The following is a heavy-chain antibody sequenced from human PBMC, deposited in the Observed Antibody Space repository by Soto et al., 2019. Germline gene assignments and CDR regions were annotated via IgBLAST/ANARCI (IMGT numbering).Heavy chain of an antibody. CDR2: IYPDDSET. J-gene: IGHJ4*02. Sequence: EVQLVQSGAEVKKPGESLKISCKGSGYSFSTYWIAWVRQMPGKGLEWMGIIYPDDSETRYSPSFQGQVTISVDKSISTAYLQWTSLKASDSAMYYCTRQGPGSYWGQGTLVTVS. V-gene: IGHV5-51*01. CDR3: TRQGPGSY. CDR1: GYSFSTYW.